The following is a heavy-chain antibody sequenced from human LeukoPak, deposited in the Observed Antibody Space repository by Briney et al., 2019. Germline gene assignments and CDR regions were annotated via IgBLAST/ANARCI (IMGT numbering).Heavy chain of an antibody. J-gene: IGHJ4*02. D-gene: IGHD5-24*01. CDR1: GGSISSYY. CDR2: IYYSGST. V-gene: IGHV4-59*01. CDR3: AREVAMAYFDY. Sequence: PSETLSLTCTVSGGSISSYYWSWIRQPPGEGLEWIGYIYYSGSTNYNPSLKSRVTISVDTSKNQFSLKLSSVTAADTAVYYCAREVAMAYFDYWGQGTLVTVSS.